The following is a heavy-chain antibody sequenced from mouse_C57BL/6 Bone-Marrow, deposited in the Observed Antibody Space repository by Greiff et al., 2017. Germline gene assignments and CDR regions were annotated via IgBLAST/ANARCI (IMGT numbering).Heavy chain of an antibody. V-gene: IGHV5-6*01. D-gene: IGHD1-1*01. CDR1: GFTFSSYG. Sequence: EVKLVESGGDLVKPGGSLKLSCAASGFTFSSYGMSWVRQTPDKRLEWVATISSGGSYTYYPARVKGRFTISRYNAKNTLYLQMSSLKSEDTAMYYCARQCYYRSSLYFDYWGQGTTLTVSS. CDR2: ISSGGSYT. J-gene: IGHJ2*01. CDR3: ARQCYYRSSLYFDY.